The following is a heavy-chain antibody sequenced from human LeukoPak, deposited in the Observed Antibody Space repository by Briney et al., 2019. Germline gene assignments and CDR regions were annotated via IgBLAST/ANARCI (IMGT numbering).Heavy chain of an antibody. V-gene: IGHV4-38-2*02. D-gene: IGHD3-9*01. Sequence: SETLSLTRTVSGYSISSGYYWGWIRQPPGKGLEWIGSIYHSGSTYYNPSLKSRVTISVDTSKNQFSLKLSSVTAADTAVYYCARSEYHIFAGYWGQGTLVTVSS. J-gene: IGHJ4*02. CDR1: GYSISSGYY. CDR3: ARSEYHIFAGY. CDR2: IYHSGST.